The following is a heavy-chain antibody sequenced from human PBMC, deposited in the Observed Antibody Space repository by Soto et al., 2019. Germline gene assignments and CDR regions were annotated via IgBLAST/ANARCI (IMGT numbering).Heavy chain of an antibody. CDR3: ARGFGYSSGWYNWFDP. D-gene: IGHD6-19*01. V-gene: IGHV1-69*13. CDR1: GGTFSSYA. J-gene: IGHJ5*02. CDR2: IIPIFGTA. Sequence: ASVKVSCKASGGTFSSYAISWVRQAPGQGLEWMGGIIPIFGTANYAQKFQGRVTITADESTSTAYMELSSLRSEDTAVYYCARGFGYSSGWYNWFDPWGQGTLVTVSS.